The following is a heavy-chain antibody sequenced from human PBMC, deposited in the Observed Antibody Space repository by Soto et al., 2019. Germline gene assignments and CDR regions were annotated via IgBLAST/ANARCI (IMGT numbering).Heavy chain of an antibody. V-gene: IGHV4-39*01. CDR3: ARLGSSGWYQGSYFDY. Sequence: QLQLQESGPGLVKPSETLSLTCIVSGGSITRNNHYWGWIRQSPGKGLEWIGSILYAGSTNYNQSLKSRVTLSVETPKNQFSLKMSSVTAADTALYYCARLGSSGWYQGSYFDYWGQGTLVTVSS. D-gene: IGHD6-19*01. J-gene: IGHJ4*02. CDR2: ILYAGST. CDR1: GGSITRNNHY.